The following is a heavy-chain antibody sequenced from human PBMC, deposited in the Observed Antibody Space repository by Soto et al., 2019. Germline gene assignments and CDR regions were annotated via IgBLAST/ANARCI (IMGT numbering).Heavy chain of an antibody. V-gene: IGHV4-34*01. J-gene: IGHJ4*01. Sequence: TSETLSLTCAVYGGSFSGYYWSWIRQPPGKGLEWIGEINHSGSTNYNPSLKRRITISVHTSKNQLSLKLSSVTAADMAVYYWASGAPKPPTITLVREVFTPPHYSVYLGDGILVTVSS. CDR2: INHSGST. CDR3: ASGAPKPPTITLVREVFTPPHYSVY. D-gene: IGHD3-10*01. CDR1: GGSFSGYY.